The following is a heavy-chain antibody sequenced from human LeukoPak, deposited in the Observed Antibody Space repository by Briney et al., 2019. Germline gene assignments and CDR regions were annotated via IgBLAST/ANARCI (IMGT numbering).Heavy chain of an antibody. V-gene: IGHV4-39*07. CDR2: IYYSGSM. D-gene: IGHD3/OR15-3a*01. CDR3: AKAPPKEYDFWSGYYNYMDV. J-gene: IGHJ6*03. CDR1: GGSLSSRGYY. Sequence: SETLSLTCTLSGGSLSSRGYYWGWVRQPPGKGLEWVGSIYYSGSMYYNASLKSRVTISVDTSKNQFSLKLSSVTAADTAVYYCAKAPPKEYDFWSGYYNYMDVWGKGTTVTVSS.